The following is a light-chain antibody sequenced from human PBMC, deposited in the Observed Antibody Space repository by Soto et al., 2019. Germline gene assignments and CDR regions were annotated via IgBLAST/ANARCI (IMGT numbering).Light chain of an antibody. CDR3: QQYGSSRTIT. CDR1: QSVRSS. V-gene: IGKV3-20*01. CDR2: DAS. Sequence: EIVFTQSPATLSLSPGERATLSCRATQSVRSSLAWYLQQPGQAPRLLIYDASIRANGIPASFSGSGSGTNLTLTISRLEPEDFSVYYCQQYGSSRTITFGQGTRLEIK. J-gene: IGKJ5*01.